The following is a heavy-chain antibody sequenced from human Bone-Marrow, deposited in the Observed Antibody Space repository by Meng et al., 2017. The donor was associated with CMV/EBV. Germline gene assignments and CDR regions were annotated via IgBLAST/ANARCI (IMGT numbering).Heavy chain of an antibody. CDR2: IIPMVGIP. CDR3: AKDCRTNSCYKRGLA. D-gene: IGHD2-2*02. J-gene: IGHJ4*02. CDR1: GDTFSTFT. V-gene: IGHV1-69*04. Sequence: SVKVSCKASGDTFSTFTISWVRQAPGQGFEWMGRIIPMVGIPNNAQKFQDRVTITADESTSTAYMELSSLRSDDTAIHYCAKDCRTNSCYKRGLAWGQGTLVTVSS.